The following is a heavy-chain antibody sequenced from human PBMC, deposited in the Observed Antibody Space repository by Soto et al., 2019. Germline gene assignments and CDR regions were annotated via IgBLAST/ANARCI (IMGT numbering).Heavy chain of an antibody. CDR2: IKSKTDAT. V-gene: IGHV3-15*01. CDR1: GFTFSDAW. D-gene: IGHD3-16*01. Sequence: PGGSLRLSCAASGFTFSDAWMTWVRQIPGKGLEWVGRIKSKTDATDFAAPVKGRFTISRDNSKNTVYLQMNSLKIEDTALYYCTRGLCVGGGCHWDDAFYIWGHGTMVTVSS. J-gene: IGHJ3*02. CDR3: TRGLCVGGGCHWDDAFYI.